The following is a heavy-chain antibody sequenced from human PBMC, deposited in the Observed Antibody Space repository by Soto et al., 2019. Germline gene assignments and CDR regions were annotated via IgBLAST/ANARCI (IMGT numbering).Heavy chain of an antibody. D-gene: IGHD2-15*01. J-gene: IGHJ3*02. V-gene: IGHV4-59*01. Sequence: QVQLQESGPGLVKPSETLSLTCTVSGGSISSYYWSWIRQPPGKGLEWIGYIYYSGSTNYNPSLKSRVTISVDTSKNQFSPKLSSVTAADTAVYYCARDPWYGGTYDAFDIWGQGTMVTVSS. CDR3: ARDPWYGGTYDAFDI. CDR2: IYYSGST. CDR1: GGSISSYY.